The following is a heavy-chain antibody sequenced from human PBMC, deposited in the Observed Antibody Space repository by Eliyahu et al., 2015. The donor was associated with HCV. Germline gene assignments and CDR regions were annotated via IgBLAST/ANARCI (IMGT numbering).Heavy chain of an antibody. CDR2: INQDGSEK. CDR3: SRSLNN. J-gene: IGHJ4*02. CDR1: GFTFSSDW. Sequence: EVQLVESGGGLVQPGGSLRLXCAASGFTFSSDWMDWVRQAPGKGLGWVANINQDGSEKDYVDSVKGRFTISRDNAKNSVSLQMNSLRAEDTAVYFCSRSLNNWGQGTLVTVSS. V-gene: IGHV3-7*04. D-gene: IGHD2/OR15-2a*01.